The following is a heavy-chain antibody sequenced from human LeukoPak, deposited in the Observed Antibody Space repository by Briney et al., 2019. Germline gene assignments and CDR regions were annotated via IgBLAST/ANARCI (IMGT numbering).Heavy chain of an antibody. CDR3: ARDDDYGGNGAFDI. J-gene: IGHJ3*02. CDR2: IKQDGSEK. CDR1: GYTFSSYW. V-gene: IGHV3-7*01. D-gene: IGHD4-23*01. Sequence: GGSLRLSCAASGYTFSSYWMSWVRQAPGKGLEWVANIKQDGSEKYYVDSVKGRFTISRDNAKNSLYLQMNSLRAEDTAVYYCARDDDYGGNGAFDIWGQGTMVTVSS.